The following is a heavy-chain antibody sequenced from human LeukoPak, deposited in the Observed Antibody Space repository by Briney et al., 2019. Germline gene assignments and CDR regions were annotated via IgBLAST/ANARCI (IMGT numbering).Heavy chain of an antibody. CDR2: IYYSGST. D-gene: IGHD3-3*01. V-gene: IGHV4-59*12. J-gene: IGHJ3*02. Sequence: SETLSLTCTVSGGSISSYYWSWIRQPPGKGLEWIGYIYYSGSTNYNPSLKSRVTISVDTSKNQFSLKLSSVTAADTAVFYCARESPYYDFWSGAEDDAFDIWGQGTMVTVSS. CDR3: ARESPYYDFWSGAEDDAFDI. CDR1: GGSISSYY.